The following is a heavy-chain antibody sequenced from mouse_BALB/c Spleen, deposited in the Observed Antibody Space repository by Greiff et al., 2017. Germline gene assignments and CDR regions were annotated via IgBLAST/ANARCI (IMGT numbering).Heavy chain of an antibody. Sequence: EVKLVESGPGLVKPSQSLSLTCSVTGYSITSGYYWNWIRQFPGNKLEWMGYISYDGSNNYNPSLKNRISITRDTSKNQFFLKLNSVTTEDTATYYCAPIYYDYAWFAYWGQGTLVTVSA. CDR2: ISYDGSN. CDR1: GYSITSGYY. CDR3: APIYYDYAWFAY. D-gene: IGHD2-4*01. J-gene: IGHJ3*01. V-gene: IGHV3-6*02.